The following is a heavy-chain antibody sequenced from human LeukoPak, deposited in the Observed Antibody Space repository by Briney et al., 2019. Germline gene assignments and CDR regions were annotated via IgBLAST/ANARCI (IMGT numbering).Heavy chain of an antibody. D-gene: IGHD3-22*01. CDR1: GGSITSYY. Sequence: SETLSLTCTVSGGSITSYYWSWIRQSAGKGLEWIGRIYITGSTTYNPSLKSRVTMSLDTSKNQFSLKLSSVTAADTAVYYCARDRPQYYYDSSGYYYVRAGGPSGAFDIWGQGTMVTVSS. V-gene: IGHV4-4*07. J-gene: IGHJ3*02. CDR2: IYITGST. CDR3: ARDRPQYYYDSSGYYYVRAGGPSGAFDI.